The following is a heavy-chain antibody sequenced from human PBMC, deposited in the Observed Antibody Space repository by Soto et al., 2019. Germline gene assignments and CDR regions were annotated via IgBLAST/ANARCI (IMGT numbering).Heavy chain of an antibody. V-gene: IGHV3-30*18. Sequence: QVQLVESGGGVVQPGTSLRLSCAASGFTFSSYAMHWVRQAPGKGLEWVAVVSYDGSHEFYADFVEGRFTIARDNSKEALYMHMHRLRADDTAVYYSAKDFNAAHNYGDDDFHSWGQGTLVTVSS. D-gene: IGHD4-17*01. CDR2: VSYDGSHE. CDR3: AKDFNAAHNYGDDDFHS. CDR1: GFTFSSYA. J-gene: IGHJ4*02.